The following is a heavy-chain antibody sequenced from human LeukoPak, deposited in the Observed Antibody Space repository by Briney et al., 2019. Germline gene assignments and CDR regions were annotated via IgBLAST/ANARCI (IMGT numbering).Heavy chain of an antibody. J-gene: IGHJ6*03. CDR2: IYYSGST. CDR1: GYSISSGYY. D-gene: IGHD6-13*01. V-gene: IGHV4-38-2*02. CDR3: ARSAAAGTFYYYYYMDV. Sequence: ASETLSLTCTVSGYSISSGYYWGWIRQPPGKGLEWIGSIYYSGSTYYNPSLKSRVTISVDTSKNQFSLKLSSVTAADTAVYYCARSAAAGTFYYYYYMDVWGKGTTVTVSS.